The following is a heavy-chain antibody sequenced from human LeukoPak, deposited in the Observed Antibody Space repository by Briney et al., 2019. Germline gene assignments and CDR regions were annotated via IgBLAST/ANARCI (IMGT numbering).Heavy chain of an antibody. J-gene: IGHJ4*02. Sequence: ASVKVSCKASGYTFTGYYMHWVRQAPGQGLEWMGWINPNSGGTNYAQKFQGRVTMTRDTSISTAYMELSRLRSDDTAVYYCARDVYIVVVPAAQRGFGYWGQGTLVTVSS. D-gene: IGHD2-2*01. CDR3: ARDVYIVVVPAAQRGFGY. CDR1: GYTFTGYY. CDR2: INPNSGGT. V-gene: IGHV1-2*02.